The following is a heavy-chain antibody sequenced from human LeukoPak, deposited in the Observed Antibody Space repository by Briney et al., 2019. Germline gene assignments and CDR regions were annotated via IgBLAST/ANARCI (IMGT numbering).Heavy chain of an antibody. CDR1: GFTFSSYA. CDR2: ISSSGGNT. D-gene: IGHD1-26*01. CDR3: AQRWELLVSWCFDY. Sequence: AGGSLRLSCAASGFTFSSYAMKWVRQARGKGLEWVSSISSSGGNTQNADSVKGRLTISRDNSKNTLYLQMNSLRAEDTAVYYCAQRWELLVSWCFDYWGQGTLVTVSS. V-gene: IGHV3-23*01. J-gene: IGHJ4*02.